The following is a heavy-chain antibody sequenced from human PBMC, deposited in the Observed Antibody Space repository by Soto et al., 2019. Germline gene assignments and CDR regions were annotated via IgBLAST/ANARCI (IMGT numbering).Heavy chain of an antibody. J-gene: IGHJ6*02. V-gene: IGHV3-74*01. CDR1: GFTFTNYW. D-gene: IGHD5-18*01. CDR2: INSDGSST. CDR3: ARESHPWIQLQTQTYGMDV. Sequence: GGSLRLSCAASGFTFTNYWMQWVRQAPGKGLVWVSRINSDGSSTSHADSVKGRFTISRDNAKNTLYLQMNSLRAEDTAVYYCARESHPWIQLQTQTYGMDVWGQGTTVTVSS.